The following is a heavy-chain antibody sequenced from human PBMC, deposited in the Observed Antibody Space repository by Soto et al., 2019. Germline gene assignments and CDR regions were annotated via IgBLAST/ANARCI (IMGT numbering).Heavy chain of an antibody. Sequence: EVQLVESGGGLVQPGGSLRLSCAASGVTFSSYEMNWVRQAPGKGLEWVSYISSSGSTIYYADSVKGRFTISRDNAKNSLYLQMNSLRAEDTAVYYCARGLFRGWAWANDYWGQGTLVTVSS. CDR3: ARGLFRGWAWANDY. CDR2: ISSSGSTI. J-gene: IGHJ4*02. V-gene: IGHV3-48*03. D-gene: IGHD6-19*01. CDR1: GVTFSSYE.